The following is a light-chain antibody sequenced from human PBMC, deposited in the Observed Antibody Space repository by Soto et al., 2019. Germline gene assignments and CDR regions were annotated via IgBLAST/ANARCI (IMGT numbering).Light chain of an antibody. CDR2: WAS. V-gene: IGKV4-1*01. Sequence: DIVMTQSPDSLAVSLGERATINCKSSQSDLYTSNNKNSLAWYQQKPGQPPKLLIYWASTRESGVPDRFSGSGSGTDFTLTISSLQAEDVAVYYCQQYYSTPWTFGQGTKVEIK. CDR1: QSDLYTSNNKNS. J-gene: IGKJ1*01. CDR3: QQYYSTPWT.